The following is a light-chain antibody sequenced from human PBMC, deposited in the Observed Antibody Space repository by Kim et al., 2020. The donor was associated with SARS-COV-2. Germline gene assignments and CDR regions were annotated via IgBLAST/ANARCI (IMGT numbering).Light chain of an antibody. CDR2: GAS. Sequence: SASVGDRVTITCRASQDISNYLVWFQQKPGEAPKFLIYGASSLQSGVPSKFSGSGSGTDFTLTISNLQPEDSATYYCQHFSSYPLTFGGGTKVE. CDR1: QDISNY. V-gene: IGKV1-16*02. CDR3: QHFSSYPLT. J-gene: IGKJ4*01.